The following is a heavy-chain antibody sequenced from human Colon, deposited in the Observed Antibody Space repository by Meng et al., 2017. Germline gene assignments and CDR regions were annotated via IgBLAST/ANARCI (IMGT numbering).Heavy chain of an antibody. CDR1: GYTFPAYA. J-gene: IGHJ5*02. Sequence: HVQLVQSGAEVKKPGASVKDSCKTSGYTFPAYAMHWVRQAPGHGLEWMGWINAGNGNTKYSQKFQGRVTITRDTSASTAYMELSSVRSEDTAVYYCARGSWTGPETAMDTSWGQGTLVTVSS. CDR2: INAGNGNT. D-gene: IGHD5-18*01. CDR3: ARGSWTGPETAMDTS. V-gene: IGHV1-3*01.